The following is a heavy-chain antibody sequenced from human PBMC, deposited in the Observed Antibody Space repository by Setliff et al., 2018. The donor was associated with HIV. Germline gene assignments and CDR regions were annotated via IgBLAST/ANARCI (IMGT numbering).Heavy chain of an antibody. CDR3: ARETLRDDYVWGSYRTDY. Sequence: ASVKVSCKASGYTFTSYAMNWVRQAPGQGLEWMGWINTNTGNPTYAQGFTGRFVFSLDTSVSTAYLQISSLKAVDTAVYYCARETLRDDYVWGSYRTDYWGQGTLVTVSS. V-gene: IGHV7-4-1*02. CDR1: GYTFTSYA. CDR2: INTNTGNP. D-gene: IGHD3-16*02. J-gene: IGHJ4*02.